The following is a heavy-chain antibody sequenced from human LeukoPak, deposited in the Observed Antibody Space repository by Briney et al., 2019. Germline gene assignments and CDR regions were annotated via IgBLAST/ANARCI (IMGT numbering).Heavy chain of an antibody. V-gene: IGHV3-30*18. CDR1: GFSLSTFW. J-gene: IGHJ5*02. D-gene: IGHD6-19*01. CDR2: ISYDGSNK. CDR3: AKGLRGQQWLVRFDP. Sequence: GGSLRLSCAASGFSLSTFWMHWVRQARGKGLEWVAVISYDGSNKNYADSVKGRFTISRDNSKNTVYLQMNSLRTEDTAVYYCAKGLRGQQWLVRFDPWGQGTLVIVSS.